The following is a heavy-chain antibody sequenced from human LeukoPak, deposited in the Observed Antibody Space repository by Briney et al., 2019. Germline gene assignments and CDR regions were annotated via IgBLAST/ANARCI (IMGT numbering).Heavy chain of an antibody. V-gene: IGHV3-23*01. Sequence: GGSLRLSCAASGFIFSSYAMSWVRQAPGKRLEWVSAILSGGDTTSYADSVRGRFTISRDNSKNTLYLEMNSLRAEDTAIYYCAKDLVTPRRVGSSEKLDYWGQGTLVTVSS. CDR1: GFIFSSYA. J-gene: IGHJ4*02. CDR3: AKDLVTPRRVGSSEKLDY. D-gene: IGHD1-26*01. CDR2: ILSGGDTT.